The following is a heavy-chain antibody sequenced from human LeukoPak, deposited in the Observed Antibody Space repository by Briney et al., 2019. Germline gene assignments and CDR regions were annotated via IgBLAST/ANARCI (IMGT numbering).Heavy chain of an antibody. D-gene: IGHD6-6*01. V-gene: IGHV1-69*05. J-gene: IGHJ4*02. Sequence: SVKVSCKASGGTFSSYAISWVRQAPGQGLEWMGRIIPIFGTANYAQKFQGRVTITTDESTSTAYMELSSLRSEDTAVYYCARSEDSSSQQYDYWGQGTLDTVSS. CDR2: IIPIFGTA. CDR3: ARSEDSSSQQYDY. CDR1: GGTFSSYA.